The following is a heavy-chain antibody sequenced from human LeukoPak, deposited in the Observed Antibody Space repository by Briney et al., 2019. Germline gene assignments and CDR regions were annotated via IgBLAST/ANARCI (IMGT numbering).Heavy chain of an antibody. D-gene: IGHD2-15*01. J-gene: IGHJ4*02. CDR1: GGSISSYY. CDR3: ATLPYCSGGSCYSNDY. V-gene: IGHV4-59*08. Sequence: KSSETLSLTCTVSGGSISSYYWSWIRQPPGKGLEWIGYIYYSGSTNYNPSLKSRVTISVDTSKNQFSLKLSSVTAAGTAVYYCATLPYCSGGSCYSNDYWGQGTLVTVSS. CDR2: IYYSGST.